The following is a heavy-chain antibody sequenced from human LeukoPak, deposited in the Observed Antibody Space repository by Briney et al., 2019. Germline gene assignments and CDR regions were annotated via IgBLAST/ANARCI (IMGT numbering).Heavy chain of an antibody. V-gene: IGHV3-21*01. CDR3: ARVGDNYDSSGYYDY. D-gene: IGHD3-22*01. J-gene: IGHJ4*02. CDR2: ISSSSSYI. Sequence: PGGSLRLSCAASGFAFSSYSMNWVRQAPGKGLEWVSSISSSSSYIYYADSVKGRFTISRDNAKNSLYLQMNSLRAEDTAVYYCARVGDNYDSSGYYDYWGQGTLVTVSS. CDR1: GFAFSSYS.